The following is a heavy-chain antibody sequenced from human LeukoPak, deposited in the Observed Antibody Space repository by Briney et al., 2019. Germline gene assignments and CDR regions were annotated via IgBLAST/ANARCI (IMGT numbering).Heavy chain of an antibody. CDR2: IYSSGSA. V-gene: IGHV3-66*01. CDR3: ARDSHDDFWSGFSEN. J-gene: IGHJ4*02. D-gene: IGHD3-3*01. CDR1: GFIFSDQN. Sequence: GGSLRLSCAASGFIFSDQNMNWVRQAPGRGLEWVSVIYSSGSAFYADSVKDRFITSRDNSKNTLYLQMNRLRGEDTAVYYCARDSHDDFWSGFSENWGQGTMVTVSS.